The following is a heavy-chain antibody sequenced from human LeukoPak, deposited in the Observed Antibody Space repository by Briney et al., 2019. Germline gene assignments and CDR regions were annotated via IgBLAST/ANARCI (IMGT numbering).Heavy chain of an antibody. Sequence: PGGSLRLSCAASGFTFSSYAMSWVRQAPGKELEWVSAISGSGGSTYYADSVKGRFTISRDNSKNTLYLQMNSLRAEDTAVYYCAKDPGGLWLLKTVNYYFDYWGQGTLVTVSS. V-gene: IGHV3-23*01. J-gene: IGHJ4*02. CDR3: AKDPGGLWLLKTVNYYFDY. D-gene: IGHD5-18*01. CDR2: ISGSGGST. CDR1: GFTFSSYA.